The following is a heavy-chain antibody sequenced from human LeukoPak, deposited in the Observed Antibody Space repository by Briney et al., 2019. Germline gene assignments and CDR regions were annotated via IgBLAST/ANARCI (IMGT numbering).Heavy chain of an antibody. CDR1: GFTFSSYG. Sequence: GGSLRLSCAASGFTFSSYGMSWVRQAPGKGLEWVSAISGSGGSTYYADSVKGRFTISRDNSKNTLYLQMNSLRAEDTAVYYCAKALGRRYGDYSRDWGQGTLVTVSS. V-gene: IGHV3-23*01. CDR3: AKALGRRYGDYSRD. CDR2: ISGSGGST. D-gene: IGHD4-17*01. J-gene: IGHJ4*02.